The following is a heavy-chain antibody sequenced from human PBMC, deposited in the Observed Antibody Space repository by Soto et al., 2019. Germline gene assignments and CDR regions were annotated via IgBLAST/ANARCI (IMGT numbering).Heavy chain of an antibody. J-gene: IGHJ4*02. V-gene: IGHV4-4*02. D-gene: IGHD6-13*01. CDR2: VYHSGST. CDR1: GASISTNNW. CDR3: AVPGAGDFGY. Sequence: SETLSLTCAVSGASISTNNWWSWVRQPPGKGLEWIGEVYHSGSTNCNPSLKSRVTISIDKSKNQFSLRLTSMTAADTAVYYCAVPGAGDFGYWSQGTLVTVSS.